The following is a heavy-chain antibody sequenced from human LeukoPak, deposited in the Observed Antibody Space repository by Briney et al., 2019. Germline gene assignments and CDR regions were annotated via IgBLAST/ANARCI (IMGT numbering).Heavy chain of an antibody. D-gene: IGHD5-24*01. CDR3: ARRRLGYYFDY. CDR1: GGSFSGYY. V-gene: IGHV4-34*01. Sequence: SETLSLTCAVYGGSFSGYYWSWIRQPPGKGLEWIGEINPRGSTNYNPSLKSRVTLSADTSKNQFSLTLNSVTAADTAVYYCARRRLGYYFDYWGQGTLVTVSS. CDR2: INPRGST. J-gene: IGHJ4*02.